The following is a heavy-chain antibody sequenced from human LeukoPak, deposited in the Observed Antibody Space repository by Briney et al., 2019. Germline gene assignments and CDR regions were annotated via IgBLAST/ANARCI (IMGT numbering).Heavy chain of an antibody. CDR2: IYYTGTT. V-gene: IGHV4-39*01. D-gene: IGHD2-2*01. Sequence: SSETLSLTCTVSGGSISSSSYYWGWIRQPPGKGLEWIGSIYYTGTTHYNPSLKSRVTISVDTSKNQFSLKLSSVTAADTAVYYCARVVPAATHFDYWGQGTLVTVSS. J-gene: IGHJ4*02. CDR3: ARVVPAATHFDY. CDR1: GGSISSSSYY.